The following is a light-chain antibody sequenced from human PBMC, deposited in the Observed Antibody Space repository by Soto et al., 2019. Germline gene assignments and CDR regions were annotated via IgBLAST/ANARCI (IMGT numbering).Light chain of an antibody. CDR2: EVT. CDR1: TSDVGAYNY. J-gene: IGLJ1*01. V-gene: IGLV2-8*01. Sequence: QSALTQPPSASGSPGQSVTISCTGTTSDVGAYNYVSWYQQRPGKAPKLIIYEVTRRPSGVPDRIFGSKSYTTASLTVSGQHDEDDDDYYCTSVGATTLFVFGTGTKVTVL. CDR3: TSVGATTLFV.